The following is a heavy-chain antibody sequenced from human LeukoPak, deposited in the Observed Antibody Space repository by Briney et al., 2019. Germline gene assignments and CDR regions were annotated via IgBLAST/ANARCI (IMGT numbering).Heavy chain of an antibody. V-gene: IGHV1-69*13. CDR2: IIPIFGTA. D-gene: IGHD3-10*01. Sequence: ASVKVSCKASGGTFSSYAISWVRQAPGQGLEWMGGIIPIFGTANYAQKFQGRVTITADESTSTAYMELSSLRSEDTAVYYCARTVGITMVRGVIWWFDPWGQGTLVTVSS. CDR3: ARTVGITMVRGVIWWFDP. J-gene: IGHJ5*02. CDR1: GGTFSSYA.